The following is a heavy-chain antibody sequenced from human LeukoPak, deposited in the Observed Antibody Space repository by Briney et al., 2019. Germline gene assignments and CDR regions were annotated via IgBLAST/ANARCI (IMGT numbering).Heavy chain of an antibody. V-gene: IGHV4-59*01. CDR1: GGSISSYY. CDR2: IYYSGST. CDR3: VGEGADSGSWYDSGSFVY. Sequence: SETLSLTCTVSGGSISSYYWSWIRQPPGKGLEWIGYIYYSGSTNYNPSLKSRVTISVDTSKNQFSLKLSSVTAADTAVYYCVGEGADSGSWYDSGSFVYWGQGTLVTVSS. D-gene: IGHD6-13*01. J-gene: IGHJ4*02.